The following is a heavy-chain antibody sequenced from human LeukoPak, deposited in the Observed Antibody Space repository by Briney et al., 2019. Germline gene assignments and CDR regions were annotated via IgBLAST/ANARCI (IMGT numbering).Heavy chain of an antibody. CDR3: ARRTVTRDWYFDL. D-gene: IGHD4-17*01. CDR2: ISSSGTTI. J-gene: IGHJ2*01. Sequence: PGGSLRLSCAASGFTFSDYYMSWIRQAPGKGLEWVSHISSSGTTIYYADSVKGRFTISRDNAKNSLYLQMNSLRAEDTAVYYCARRTVTRDWYFDLWGRGTLVTVSS. V-gene: IGHV3-11*01. CDR1: GFTFSDYY.